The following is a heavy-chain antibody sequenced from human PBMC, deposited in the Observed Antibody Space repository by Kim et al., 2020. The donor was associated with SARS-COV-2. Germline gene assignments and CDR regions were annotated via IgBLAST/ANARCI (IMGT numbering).Heavy chain of an antibody. CDR3: AKDKAAAGQGAFDI. V-gene: IGHV3-9*01. J-gene: IGHJ3*02. D-gene: IGHD6-13*01. Sequence: ADHVKGRFTISRDNAKNSLYLQMNSLRAEDTALYYCAKDKAAAGQGAFDIWGQGTMVTVSS.